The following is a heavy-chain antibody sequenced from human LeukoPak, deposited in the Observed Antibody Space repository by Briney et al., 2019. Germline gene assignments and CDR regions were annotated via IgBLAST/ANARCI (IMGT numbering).Heavy chain of an antibody. CDR1: GFTFSSYW. CDR2: IKQDGSAK. CDR3: ATGRGDGYNSYFDY. J-gene: IGHJ4*02. Sequence: GSLRLSCAASGFTFSSYWMSWVRQAPGKGLEWVANIKQDGSAKYYVDSVKGRFSISRDNAKNSLYLQTNSLRAEDTAVYYCATGRGDGYNSYFDYWGPGILVTVSS. V-gene: IGHV3-7*01. D-gene: IGHD5-24*01.